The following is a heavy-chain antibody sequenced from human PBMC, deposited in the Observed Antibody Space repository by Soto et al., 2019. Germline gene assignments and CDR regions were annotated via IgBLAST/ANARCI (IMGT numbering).Heavy chain of an antibody. D-gene: IGHD2-21*01. CDR3: ARRWGGTLDY. V-gene: IGHV4-59*01. J-gene: IGHJ4*02. CDR1: GGSISSYY. Sequence: QVQLQESGPGLVKPSETLSLTCTVSGGSISSYYWSWIRQPPGKGLEWIGYIYYSGSTNYNPSLKSRVTISVDTSKNQFSLKLSSVTAAGTAVYYCARRWGGTLDYWGQGTLVTVSS. CDR2: IYYSGST.